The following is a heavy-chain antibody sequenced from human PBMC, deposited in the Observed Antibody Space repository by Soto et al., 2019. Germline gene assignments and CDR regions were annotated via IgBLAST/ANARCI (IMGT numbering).Heavy chain of an antibody. CDR2: ISWNSGNL. CDR1: GFTFDDDA. D-gene: IGHD4-17*01. Sequence: EVQLVESGGGLVQPGRSLRLSCAASGFTFDDDAMHWVRQGPGKVLEWVSSISWNSGNLGYADSVKGRFTISRDNAQNSLYLQMNSLRGEDTPLYYCAEGASATVFAFNDYWGQGTLVTCSS. J-gene: IGHJ4*02. CDR3: AEGASATVFAFNDY. V-gene: IGHV3-9*01.